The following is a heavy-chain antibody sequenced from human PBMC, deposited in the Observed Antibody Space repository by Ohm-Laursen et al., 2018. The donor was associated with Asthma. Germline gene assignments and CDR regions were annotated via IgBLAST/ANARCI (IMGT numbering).Heavy chain of an antibody. D-gene: IGHD1-7*01. CDR1: GFTFSSYA. V-gene: IGHV3-23*01. J-gene: IGHJ4*02. Sequence: SLRLSCAASGFTFSSYAMSWVRQAPGKGLEWVSAISGSGGSTYYADSVKGRFTISRDNSKNTLYLQMNSLGAEDTAVYYCAKEIGRITGTTSSYWGQGTLVTVSS. CDR3: AKEIGRITGTTSSY. CDR2: ISGSGGST.